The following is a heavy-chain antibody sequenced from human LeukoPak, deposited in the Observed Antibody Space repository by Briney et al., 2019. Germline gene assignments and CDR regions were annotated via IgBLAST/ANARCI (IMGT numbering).Heavy chain of an antibody. Sequence: GRSLRLSCAASGFTFDDYAMHWVRQAPGKGLEWVSGISWNSGSIGYADSVKGRFTISRENAKNSLYLQMNSLRAEDTALYYCAKANYGDYVLDVWGQGTTVTVSS. CDR2: ISWNSGSI. CDR3: AKANYGDYVLDV. D-gene: IGHD4-17*01. J-gene: IGHJ6*02. CDR1: GFTFDDYA. V-gene: IGHV3-9*01.